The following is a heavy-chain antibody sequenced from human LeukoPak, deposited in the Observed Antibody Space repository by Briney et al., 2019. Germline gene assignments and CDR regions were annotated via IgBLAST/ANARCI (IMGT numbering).Heavy chain of an antibody. CDR3: AKLGTEWLFLLDY. CDR1: GFTFDDYA. D-gene: IGHD3-22*01. J-gene: IGHJ4*02. V-gene: IGHV3-9*01. Sequence: GGSLRLSCAASGFTFDDYAMHWVRQAPGKGLEWVSGISWNSGSIGYADSVKGRFTISRDNAKNSLYLQINSLRAEDTAVYYCAKLGTEWLFLLDYWGQGTLVTVSS. CDR2: ISWNSGSI.